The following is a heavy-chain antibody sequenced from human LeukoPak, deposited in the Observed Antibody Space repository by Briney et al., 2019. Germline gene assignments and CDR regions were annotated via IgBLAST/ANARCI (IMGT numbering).Heavy chain of an antibody. D-gene: IGHD4-17*01. CDR1: GFTFSSYG. CDR2: IRYDGSNN. V-gene: IGHV3-30*02. Sequence: GGSLRLSCAASGFTFSSYGMHWVRQAPGKGLEWVAFIRYDGSNNYYADTVKGRFTISRDNSKNTLYLQMNSLRTEDTAVYYCAKSMGTTVTTSIEYWGQGTLVTVSS. CDR3: AKSMGTTVTTSIEY. J-gene: IGHJ4*02.